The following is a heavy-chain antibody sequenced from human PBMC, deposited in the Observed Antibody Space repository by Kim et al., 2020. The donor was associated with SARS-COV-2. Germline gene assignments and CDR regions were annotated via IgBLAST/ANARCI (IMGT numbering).Heavy chain of an antibody. CDR1: GGSFSGYY. Sequence: SETLSLTCAVYGGSFSGYYWSWIRQPPGKGLEWIGEINHSGSTNYNPSLKSRVTISVDTSKNQFSLKLSSVTAADTAVYYCARVSVGMITFGELSLAFDYWGQGTLVTVSS. D-gene: IGHD3-16*02. CDR2: INHSGST. CDR3: ARVSVGMITFGELSLAFDY. V-gene: IGHV4-34*01. J-gene: IGHJ4*02.